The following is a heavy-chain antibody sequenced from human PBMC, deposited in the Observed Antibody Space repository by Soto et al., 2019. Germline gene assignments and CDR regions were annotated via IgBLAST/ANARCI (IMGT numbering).Heavy chain of an antibody. Sequence: ASVKVSCKASGYTFTGYYMHWVRQAPGQGLEWMGWINPNSGGTNYAQKFQGWVTMTRDTSISTAYMELSRLRSGDTAVYYCARATEYYYDSSGYPSYYYYGMDVWGQGTTVTVSS. CDR2: INPNSGGT. CDR1: GYTFTGYY. CDR3: ARATEYYYDSSGYPSYYYYGMDV. J-gene: IGHJ6*02. V-gene: IGHV1-2*04. D-gene: IGHD3-22*01.